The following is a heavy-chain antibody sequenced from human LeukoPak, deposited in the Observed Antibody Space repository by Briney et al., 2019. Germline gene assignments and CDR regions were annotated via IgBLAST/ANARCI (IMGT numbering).Heavy chain of an antibody. CDR2: INPNSGGT. D-gene: IGHD2-15*01. CDR1: GYTFTGYY. Sequence: ASVKVSCKASGYTFTGYYMHWVRQAPGQGLEWMGWINPNSGGTNYAQKFQGRVTMTRDTSISTAYMELSRLRSDDTAVYYCASATRLGYCSGGSCYSHYYYYMDVWGKGTTATVSS. V-gene: IGHV1-2*02. CDR3: ASATRLGYCSGGSCYSHYYYYMDV. J-gene: IGHJ6*03.